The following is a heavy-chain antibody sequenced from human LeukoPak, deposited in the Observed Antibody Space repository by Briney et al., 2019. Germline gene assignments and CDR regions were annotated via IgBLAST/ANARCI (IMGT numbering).Heavy chain of an antibody. CDR3: ARTAVAGYFDY. V-gene: IGHV1-69*04. CDR1: GGTFSSYA. D-gene: IGHD6-19*01. Sequence: SVKVSCKASGGTFSSYAISWVRQAPGQGLEWMGRIIPILGIANYAQKFQGSVTITADKSTSTAYMELSSLRSEDTAVYYCARTAVAGYFDYWGQGTLVTVSS. J-gene: IGHJ4*02. CDR2: IIPILGIA.